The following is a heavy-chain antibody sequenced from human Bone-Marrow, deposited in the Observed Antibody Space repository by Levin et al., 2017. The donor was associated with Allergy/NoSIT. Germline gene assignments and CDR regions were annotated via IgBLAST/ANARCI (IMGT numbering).Heavy chain of an antibody. Sequence: ASVKVSCKTSGHTFSTYDINWVRQATGRGLEWMGWLNFNSGNTGYAQRFQGRVTMTRDTSMGTVYMELNTLTSDDTAVYYCARARGATDFDYWGQGTLVTVSS. CDR1: GHTFSTYD. CDR2: LNFNSGNT. J-gene: IGHJ4*02. D-gene: IGHD1-26*01. V-gene: IGHV1-8*01. CDR3: ARARGATDFDY.